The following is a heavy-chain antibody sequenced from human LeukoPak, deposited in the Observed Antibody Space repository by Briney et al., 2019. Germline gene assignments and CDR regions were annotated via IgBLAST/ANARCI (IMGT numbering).Heavy chain of an antibody. D-gene: IGHD1-26*01. J-gene: IGHJ4*02. V-gene: IGHV1-69*13. Sequence: SVKVSCKASGYTFTSYAISWVRQAPGQGLEWMGGIIPIFGTANYAQKFQGRVTITADESTSTAYMELSSLRSEDTAVYYCARDGRSGSYLNYFDYWGQGTLVTVSS. CDR1: GYTFTSYA. CDR3: ARDGRSGSYLNYFDY. CDR2: IIPIFGTA.